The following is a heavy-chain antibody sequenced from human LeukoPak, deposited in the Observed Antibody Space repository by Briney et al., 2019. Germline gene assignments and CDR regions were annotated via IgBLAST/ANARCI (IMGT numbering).Heavy chain of an antibody. V-gene: IGHV3-21*01. J-gene: IGHJ1*01. CDR2: ISSSSSYI. CDR3: AKDLNTYRYDSRDLQH. Sequence: GGSLRLSCAASGFTFSSYSMNWVRQAPGKGLEWVSPISSSSSYIYYADSVKGRFTISRGNAKNSLYLQMNSLRPEDTAVYFCAKDLNTYRYDSRDLQHWGQGILVTVSS. D-gene: IGHD3-22*01. CDR1: GFTFSSYS.